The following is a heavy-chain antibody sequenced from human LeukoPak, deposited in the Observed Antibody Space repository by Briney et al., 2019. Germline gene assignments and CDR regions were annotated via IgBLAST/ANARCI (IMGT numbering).Heavy chain of an antibody. CDR1: GITLSNYG. J-gene: IGHJ4*02. Sequence: GGSLRLSCVVSGITLSNYGMSWVRQAPGKGLEWVAGISDRGGSTNYADSVKGRFTISRDNPKNTLYLQMNRLRSEDTAVYFCAKRGVVIRAVLVVGFHKEAYFFDSWGQGALVTVSS. V-gene: IGHV3-23*01. CDR2: ISDRGGST. D-gene: IGHD2-15*01. CDR3: AKRGVVIRAVLVVGFHKEAYFFDS.